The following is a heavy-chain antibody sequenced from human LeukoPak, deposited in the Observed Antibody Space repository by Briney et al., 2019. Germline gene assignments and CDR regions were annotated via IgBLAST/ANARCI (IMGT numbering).Heavy chain of an antibody. CDR1: GDSVSNYY. J-gene: IGHJ4*02. D-gene: IGHD3-22*01. V-gene: IGHV4-4*08. CDR2: IYHSGST. CDR3: ASVGKYYYDSSGYYLIRRSIDY. Sequence: SETLSLTCTVSGDSVSNYYWSWIRQPPGKGLEWIGYIYHSGSTKYNPSLQSRVTISVDTSKNQFSLKLSSVTAADTAVYYCASVGKYYYDSSGYYLIRRSIDYWGQGTLVTVSS.